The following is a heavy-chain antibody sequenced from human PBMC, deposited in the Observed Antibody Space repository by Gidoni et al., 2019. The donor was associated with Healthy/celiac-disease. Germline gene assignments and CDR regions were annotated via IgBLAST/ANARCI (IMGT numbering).Heavy chain of an antibody. CDR1: GGSFSGYY. CDR3: ATTKTRITIFGVVISFDAFDI. V-gene: IGHV4-34*01. Sequence: QVQLQQWGAGLLKPSETLSLTCAVYGGSFSGYYWSWIRQPPGKGLEWIGEINHNGSTNYNPSLKSRVTISVDTSKNQFSLKLSSVTAADTAVYYCATTKTRITIFGVVISFDAFDIWGQGTMVTVSS. D-gene: IGHD3-3*01. J-gene: IGHJ3*02. CDR2: INHNGST.